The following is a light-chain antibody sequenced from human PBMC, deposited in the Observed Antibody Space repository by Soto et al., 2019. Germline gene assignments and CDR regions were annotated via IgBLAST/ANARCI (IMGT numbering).Light chain of an antibody. CDR3: QQYSNLIT. Sequence: IQMTQSPSSLSASLGDRVTITCQASQDVSNYLNWYQQKLGKAPKLLIYDASNLETGVPSRFSGSGSGTYFSFTISSMKPEDFATYYCQQYSNLITFGQGTRLEI. CDR2: DAS. V-gene: IGKV1-33*01. CDR1: QDVSNY. J-gene: IGKJ5*01.